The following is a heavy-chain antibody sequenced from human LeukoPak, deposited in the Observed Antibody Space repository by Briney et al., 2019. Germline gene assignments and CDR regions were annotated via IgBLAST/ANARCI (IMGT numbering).Heavy chain of an antibody. D-gene: IGHD1-1*01. J-gene: IGHJ4*02. CDR2: IYSGGST. CDR3: AKTGNPATGDY. V-gene: IGHV3-53*01. CDR1: GFTFSNAW. Sequence: GGSLRLSCAASGFTFSNAWMSWVRQAPGKGLEWVPVIYSGGSTYYVDSVKGRFTISRDNSKNTLFLQMNSLRAEDTAVYYCAKTGNPATGDYWGQGTLVTASS.